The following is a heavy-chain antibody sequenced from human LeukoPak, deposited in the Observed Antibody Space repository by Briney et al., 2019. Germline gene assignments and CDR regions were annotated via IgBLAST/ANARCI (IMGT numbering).Heavy chain of an antibody. J-gene: IGHJ6*03. V-gene: IGHV1-8*01. CDR3: AIGIAAANYYYYYMDV. CDR1: GYTFTSYD. Sequence: ASVKVSCKASGYTFTSYDINWVRQATGQGLEWMGWMNPNSGNTGYAQKFQGRVTMTRNTSISTAYMELSSLRSEDTAVYYCAIGIAAANYYYYYMDVWGKGTRSPSP. CDR2: MNPNSGNT. D-gene: IGHD6-13*01.